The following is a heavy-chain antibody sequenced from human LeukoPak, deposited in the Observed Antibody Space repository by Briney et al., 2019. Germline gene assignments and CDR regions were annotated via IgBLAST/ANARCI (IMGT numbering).Heavy chain of an antibody. CDR1: GASISSDYYS. CDR2: IYYSGST. J-gene: IGHJ4*02. V-gene: IGHV4-30-4*01. D-gene: IGHD3-16*01. Sequence: SETLSLTCTVSGASISSDYYSWSWIRQPPGKGLEWIGYIYYSGSTSYNPSLKSRLTISIDTSKNQFSLKLSSVTAADTAVYYCAIKRGQGLDYWGQGTLVTLSS. CDR3: AIKRGQGLDY.